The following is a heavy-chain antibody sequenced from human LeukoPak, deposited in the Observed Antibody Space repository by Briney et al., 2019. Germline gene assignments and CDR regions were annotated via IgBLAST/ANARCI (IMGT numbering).Heavy chain of an antibody. CDR2: ISSSSSYT. V-gene: IGHV3-11*06. D-gene: IGHD3-22*01. CDR3: ARAYDSSGYSTFDP. CDR1: GFTFSAYY. Sequence: GGSLRLSCAASGFTFSAYYMSWIRQAPGKGLEWVSYISSSSSYTEYADSVKGRFTISRDNARNSLYPQMNSLRAEDTAVYYCARAYDSSGYSTFDPWGQGTLVTVSS. J-gene: IGHJ5*02.